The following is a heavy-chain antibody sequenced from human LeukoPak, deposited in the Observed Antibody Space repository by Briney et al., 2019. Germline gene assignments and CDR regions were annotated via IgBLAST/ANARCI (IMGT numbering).Heavy chain of an antibody. V-gene: IGHV3-53*01. J-gene: IGHJ4*02. CDR2: IYSGGST. Sequence: GGSLRLSCAASGFTVSSNYMSWVRQAPGKGLEWVSVIYSGGSTYYADSVKDRFTISRDNSKNTLYLQMNSLRAEDTAVYYCARRVGTQYYFDYWGQGTLVTVSS. CDR1: GFTVSSNY. D-gene: IGHD3-16*01. CDR3: ARRVGTQYYFDY.